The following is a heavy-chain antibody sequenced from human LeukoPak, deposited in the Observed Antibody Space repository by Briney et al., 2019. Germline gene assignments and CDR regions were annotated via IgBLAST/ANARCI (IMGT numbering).Heavy chain of an antibody. J-gene: IGHJ3*02. CDR3: ARLTVRGYYDSSGYPSDAFDI. CDR1: GYSFTSCS. V-gene: IGHV5-51*01. D-gene: IGHD3-22*01. Sequence: GESLKISCKGSGYSFTSCSIGWVRQMPGKGLEWMGIIYDTRYSPSFQGQVTISADKSISTAYLQWSSLKASDTAMYYCARLTVRGYYDSSGYPSDAFDIWGQGTMVTVSS. CDR2: IYDT.